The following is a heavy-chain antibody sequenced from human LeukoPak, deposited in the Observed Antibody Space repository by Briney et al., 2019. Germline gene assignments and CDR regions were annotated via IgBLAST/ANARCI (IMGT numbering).Heavy chain of an antibody. Sequence: ASVKVSCKASGYTFTSYDINWVRQATGQGLEWMGWMNPNSGNTGYAQKFQGRVTITRNTSISTAYMELRSLRSDDTAVYYCARDWPSSGYFDYWGQGTLVTVSS. V-gene: IGHV1-8*03. CDR3: ARDWPSSGYFDY. CDR1: GYTFTSYD. CDR2: MNPNSGNT. D-gene: IGHD3-22*01. J-gene: IGHJ4*02.